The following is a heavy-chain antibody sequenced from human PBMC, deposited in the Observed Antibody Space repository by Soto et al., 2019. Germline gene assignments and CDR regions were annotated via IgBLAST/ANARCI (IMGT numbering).Heavy chain of an antibody. D-gene: IGHD6-13*01. CDR2: IYYSGST. CDR3: AGRDSSSFGY. CDR1: GGSISSYY. J-gene: IGHJ4*02. V-gene: IGHV4-59*08. Sequence: QVQLQESGPGLVKPSETLSLTCTVSGGSISSYYWSWIRQPPGKGLEWIGYIYYSGSTNYNPSLESRVTIAVATSKNRCSLKLSSGTAADTAVYYGAGRDSSSFGYWGQGTLVTVSS.